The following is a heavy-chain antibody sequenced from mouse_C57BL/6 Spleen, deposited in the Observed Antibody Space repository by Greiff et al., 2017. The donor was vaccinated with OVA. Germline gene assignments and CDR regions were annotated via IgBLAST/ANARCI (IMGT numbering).Heavy chain of an antibody. CDR3: AREGYSNNYFDY. Sequence: VQLQQSGPGLVKPSQSLSLTCSVTGYSITSGYYWNWIRQFPGNKLEWMGYISYDGSNNYNPSLKNRISITRDTSKNQFFLKLNSVTTEDTATYYCAREGYSNNYFDYWGQGTTLTVSS. CDR1: GYSITSGYY. V-gene: IGHV3-6*01. J-gene: IGHJ2*01. D-gene: IGHD2-5*01. CDR2: ISYDGSN.